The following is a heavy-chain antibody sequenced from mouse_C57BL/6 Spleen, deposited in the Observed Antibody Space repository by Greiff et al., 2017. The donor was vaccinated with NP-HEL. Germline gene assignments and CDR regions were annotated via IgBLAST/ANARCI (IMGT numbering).Heavy chain of an antibody. CDR3: ARDGSSYRYFDV. J-gene: IGHJ1*03. Sequence: QVQLQQPGAELVKPGASVKLSCKASGYTFTSYWMHWVKQRPGQGLEWIGIIHPNSGSTNYNEKFKSKATLTVDKSSSTAYMQLSSLTSEDSAVYYCARDGSSYRYFDVWGTGTTVTVSS. CDR2: IHPNSGST. CDR1: GYTFTSYW. D-gene: IGHD1-1*01. V-gene: IGHV1-64*01.